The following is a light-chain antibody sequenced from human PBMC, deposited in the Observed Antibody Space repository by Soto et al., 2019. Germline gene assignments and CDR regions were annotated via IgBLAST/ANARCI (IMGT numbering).Light chain of an antibody. CDR1: SSDVGAYNY. V-gene: IGLV2-14*01. CDR2: DVS. CDR3: SSYTSSSTDV. Sequence: QSVLTQPASVSGSPGQSITISCTGTSSDVGAYNYVSWYQQHPGKAPKLMIHDVSNRPSGVSNRFSGSKSCNTASLTISGLQAEDEADYYCSSYTSSSTDVFGNGTKLTV. J-gene: IGLJ1*01.